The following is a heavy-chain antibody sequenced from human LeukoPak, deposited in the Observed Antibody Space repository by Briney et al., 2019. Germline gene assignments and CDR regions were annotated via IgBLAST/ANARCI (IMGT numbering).Heavy chain of an antibody. CDR1: GGSISSYY. CDR3: ARDLRGCSSTSCISYFDY. CDR2: IYYSGST. Sequence: SETLSLTCTVSGGSISSYYWSWIRQPPGKGLEWIGYIYYSGSTNYNPSLKSRVTISVDTSKNRFSLKLSSVTAADTAVYYCARDLRGCSSTSCISYFDYWGQGTLVTVSS. J-gene: IGHJ4*02. V-gene: IGHV4-59*12. D-gene: IGHD2-2*01.